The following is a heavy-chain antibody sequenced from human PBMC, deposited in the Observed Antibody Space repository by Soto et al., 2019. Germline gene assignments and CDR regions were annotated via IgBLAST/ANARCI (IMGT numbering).Heavy chain of an antibody. D-gene: IGHD3-3*01. CDR1: GYTFTSYD. CDR2: ISAYNGNT. J-gene: IGHJ6*02. CDR3: ARERDDFWSGYSYYYGMDV. V-gene: IGHV1-18*01. Sequence: ASVKVSCKASGYTFTSYDMNWVRQATGQGLEWMGWISAYNGNTNYAQKLQGRVTMTTDTSTSTAYMELRSLRSDDTAVYYCARERDDFWSGYSYYYGMDVWGQGTTVTVSS.